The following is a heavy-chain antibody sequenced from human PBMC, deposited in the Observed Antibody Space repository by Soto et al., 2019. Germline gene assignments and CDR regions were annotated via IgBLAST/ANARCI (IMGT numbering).Heavy chain of an antibody. CDR3: ARDGSSSSLLFDP. J-gene: IGHJ5*02. Sequence: ASVKVSCKASGYTFTSYAMHWVRQAPGQRLEWMGWINANNGNTKYAQKFQGRVTITRDTSISTAYMELSSLRSEDTAVYYCARDGSSSSLLFDPWGQGTLVTVSS. CDR1: GYTFTSYA. D-gene: IGHD6-6*01. V-gene: IGHV1-3*01. CDR2: INANNGNT.